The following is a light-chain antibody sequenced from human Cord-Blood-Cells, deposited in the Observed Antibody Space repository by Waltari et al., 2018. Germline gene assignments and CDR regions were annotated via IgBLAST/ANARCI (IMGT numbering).Light chain of an antibody. Sequence: EIVLTQSPGARSLSPGERASLSSQASQSVSSSYLAWYQQEPGQPPRHLIYGASSRSTGVPDRLSGSGSATDFTLTISRLVPEDFAVYYCQQYGSSPPWTFGQGTKVEIK. CDR3: QQYGSSPPWT. V-gene: IGKV3-20*01. J-gene: IGKJ1*01. CDR1: QSVSSSY. CDR2: GAS.